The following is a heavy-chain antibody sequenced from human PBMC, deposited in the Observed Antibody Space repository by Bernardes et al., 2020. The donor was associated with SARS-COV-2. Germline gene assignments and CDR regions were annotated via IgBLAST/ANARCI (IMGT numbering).Heavy chain of an antibody. CDR3: AREGILVGAPMDLFDY. V-gene: IGHV1-18*01. CDR2: ISGYNGHT. J-gene: IGHJ4*02. Sequence: ASVEVCCKTFGYTFTSYAISWVRQAPGQGLEWMGWISGYNGHTKYAQKFQGRVTLTTDTSTSTVYMEMRGLRFDDTAVYYCAREGILVGAPMDLFDYWGQGSLVTVSS. D-gene: IGHD5-18*01. CDR1: GYTFTSYA.